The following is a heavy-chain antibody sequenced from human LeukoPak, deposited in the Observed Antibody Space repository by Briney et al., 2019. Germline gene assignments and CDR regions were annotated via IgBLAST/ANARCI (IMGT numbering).Heavy chain of an antibody. Sequence: PGGSLRLSCAASGFTFSSYGMHWVRQAPGKGLEWVAVISYDGSNKYYADSVKGRFTISRDNSKNTLYLQMNSLRAEDTAVYYCARLHPGRASDYWGQGTLVTVSS. CDR1: GFTFSSYG. J-gene: IGHJ4*02. CDR3: ARLHPGRASDY. CDR2: ISYDGSNK. V-gene: IGHV3-30*03.